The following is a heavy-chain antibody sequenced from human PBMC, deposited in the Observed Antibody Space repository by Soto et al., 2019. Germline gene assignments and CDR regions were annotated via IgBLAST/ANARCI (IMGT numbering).Heavy chain of an antibody. CDR3: AKAYYDFWSGYKGTVCFDY. D-gene: IGHD3-3*01. CDR2: ISGSGGST. CDR1: GFTFSSYA. J-gene: IGHJ4*02. Sequence: GGSLRLSCAASGFTFSSYAMSWVRQAPGKGLEWVSAISGSGGSTYYADSVKGRFTISRDNSKNTLYLQMNSLRAEDTAVYYCAKAYYDFWSGYKGTVCFDYWGQGTLVTVSS. V-gene: IGHV3-23*01.